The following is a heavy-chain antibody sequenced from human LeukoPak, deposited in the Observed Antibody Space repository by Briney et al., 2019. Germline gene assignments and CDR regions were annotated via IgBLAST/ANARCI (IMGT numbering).Heavy chain of an antibody. CDR2: INPNSGGT. Sequence: ASVKVSCKASGYTFTGYYMHWVRQAPGQGLEWMGWINPNSGGTNYAQKLQGRVTMTTDTSTSTAYMELRSLRSDDTAVYYCARDLRFGIGSSWLVTRGGYFDYWGQGTLVTVSS. J-gene: IGHJ4*02. D-gene: IGHD6-13*01. V-gene: IGHV1-2*02. CDR3: ARDLRFGIGSSWLVTRGGYFDY. CDR1: GYTFTGYY.